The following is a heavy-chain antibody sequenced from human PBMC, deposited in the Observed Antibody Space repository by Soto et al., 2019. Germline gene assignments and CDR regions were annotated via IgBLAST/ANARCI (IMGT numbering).Heavy chain of an antibody. CDR1: GFAVSANY. J-gene: IGHJ4*02. D-gene: IGHD4-17*01. CDR2: IYSGGDT. CDR3: ATRMTTAPY. Sequence: EAHLVGSGGGLVQPGGSLILSCAASGFAVSANYLSWVRQAPGKGLEWVSLIYSGGDTDYADSVRGRFTISRDNSKNTLYLQMNSLKAEDTAVYYCATRMTTAPYWGQGALVNVSS. V-gene: IGHV3-66*01.